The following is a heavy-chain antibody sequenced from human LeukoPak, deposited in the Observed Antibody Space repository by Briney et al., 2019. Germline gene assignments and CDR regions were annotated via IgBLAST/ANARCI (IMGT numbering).Heavy chain of an antibody. CDR3: AKSSDFWSGPYWYFDL. D-gene: IGHD3-3*01. V-gene: IGHV3-9*03. CDR2: ISWNSGSI. J-gene: IGHJ2*01. CDR1: GFTFSSYG. Sequence: PGGSLRLSCAASGFTFSSYGIHWVRQAPGKGLEWVSGISWNSGSIGYADSVKGRFTISRDNAKNSLYLQMNSLRAEDMALYYCAKSSDFWSGPYWYFDLWGRGTLVTVSS.